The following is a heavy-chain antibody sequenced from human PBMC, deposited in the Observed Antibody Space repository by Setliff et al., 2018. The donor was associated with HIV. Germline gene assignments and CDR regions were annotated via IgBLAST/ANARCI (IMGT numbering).Heavy chain of an antibody. CDR3: ARGSGYTRSWVPGGS. CDR1: GDTFKGYA. D-gene: IGHD6-13*01. V-gene: IGHV1-2*02. J-gene: IGHJ3*01. Sequence: ASVKVSCKASGDTFKGYAFTWVRQAPGQGLEWMGWINPNSGGTNYAQMFQGRVTMTRDTSISTAYMELSRVKSDDTAVYYCARGSGYTRSWVPGGSWGQGTMVTVSS. CDR2: INPNSGGT.